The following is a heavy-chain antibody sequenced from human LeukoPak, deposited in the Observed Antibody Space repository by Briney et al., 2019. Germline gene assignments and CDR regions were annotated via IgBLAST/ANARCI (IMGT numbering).Heavy chain of an antibody. D-gene: IGHD5-18*01. V-gene: IGHV1-69*04. CDR2: IIPILGIA. CDR3: ATRARGYSYGHSFDY. J-gene: IGHJ4*02. Sequence: SVKVSCKASGYTFTNCGITWVRQAPGQGLEWMVRIIPILGIANYAQKFQGRVTITADKSTSTAYMELSSLRSEDTAVYYCATRARGYSYGHSFDYWGQGTLVTVSS. CDR1: GYTFTNCG.